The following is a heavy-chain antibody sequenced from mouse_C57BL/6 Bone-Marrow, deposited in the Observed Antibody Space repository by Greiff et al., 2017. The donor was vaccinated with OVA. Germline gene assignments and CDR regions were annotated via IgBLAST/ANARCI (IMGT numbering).Heavy chain of an antibody. CDR2: IYPRSGNT. CDR1: GYTFTSYG. J-gene: IGHJ3*01. D-gene: IGHD2-5*01. CDR3: ARKGTSNYLPWFAY. V-gene: IGHV1-81*01. Sequence: QVQLKESGAELARPGASVKLSCKASGYTFTSYGISWVKQRTGQGLEWIGEIYPRSGNTYYNEKFKGKATLTADKSSSTAYMELRSLTSEDSAVYFCARKGTSNYLPWFAYWGQGTLVTVSA.